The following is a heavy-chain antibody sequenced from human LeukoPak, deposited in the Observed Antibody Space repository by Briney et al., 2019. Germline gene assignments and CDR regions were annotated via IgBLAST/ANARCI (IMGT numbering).Heavy chain of an antibody. CDR3: ARDRRAMSSYGYS. Sequence: GGSLRLSCAASGFTFSDYYMSWIRQAPGKGLEWVSYISSSGSTMDYADSVKGRFTISRDNAKNSLYLQMNSLRAEDTAVYYCARDRRAMSSYGYSWGQGTLVIVSS. D-gene: IGHD5-18*01. V-gene: IGHV3-11*01. CDR1: GFTFSDYY. CDR2: ISSSGSTM. J-gene: IGHJ4*02.